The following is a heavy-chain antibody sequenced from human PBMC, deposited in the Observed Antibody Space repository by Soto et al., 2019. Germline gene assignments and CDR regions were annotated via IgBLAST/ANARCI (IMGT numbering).Heavy chain of an antibody. CDR2: IYYSRST. V-gene: IGHV4-59*01. Sequence: SETLSLTCTISGGSIRSYYWSWVRQPPGKGLEGSGYIYYSRSTNYNPSLKSRVTISVDTSKNQFSLKLSSVSAADTAVYYCARDRVEYSYGYYYYYGMDVWGQGTTVTVSS. D-gene: IGHD5-18*01. CDR1: GGSIRSYY. CDR3: ARDRVEYSYGYYYYYGMDV. J-gene: IGHJ6*02.